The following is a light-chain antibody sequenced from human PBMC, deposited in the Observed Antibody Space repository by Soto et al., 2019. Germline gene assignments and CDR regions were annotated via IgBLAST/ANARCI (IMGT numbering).Light chain of an antibody. Sequence: QSALTQPASVSGSPGQSITISCTGTSSDVGGYNYVSWYQQHPGKAPKLMIYDVSNRPSGVSNRFSGSKSGNTASLTISGLQAEDEADYYCSSHTSSSTRVFGGGIKVTVL. CDR1: SSDVGGYNY. CDR2: DVS. V-gene: IGLV2-14*01. CDR3: SSHTSSSTRV. J-gene: IGLJ3*02.